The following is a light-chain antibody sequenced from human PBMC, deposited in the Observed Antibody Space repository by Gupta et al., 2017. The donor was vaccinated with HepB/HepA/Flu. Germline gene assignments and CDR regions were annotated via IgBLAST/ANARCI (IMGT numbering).Light chain of an antibody. CDR2: LNSDGSH. V-gene: IGLV4-69*01. Sequence: QLVLTQSPSASASLVASVKLTSTLRSGHSSYAIAWHQQQPEKGPRYLMKLNSDGSHSKGDGIPDRFSGSSSGAERYLTISSLQSEDEADYYCQTWGTGIRVFGGGTKLTVL. CDR3: QTWGTGIRV. CDR1: SGHSSYA. J-gene: IGLJ3*02.